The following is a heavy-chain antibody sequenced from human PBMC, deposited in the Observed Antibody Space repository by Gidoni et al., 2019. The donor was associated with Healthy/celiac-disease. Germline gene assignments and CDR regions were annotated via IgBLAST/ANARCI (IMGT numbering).Heavy chain of an antibody. J-gene: IGHJ5*02. D-gene: IGHD3-16*01. CDR3: ARDERDYVWGSVDP. CDR2: ISYDGSNK. V-gene: IGHV3-30*01. CDR1: GFTFSSYA. Sequence: QVQLVESGGGVVQPGRSLRLSCAASGFTFSSYAMHWVRQAPGKGLEWVAVISYDGSNKYYADSVKGRFTISRDNSKNTLYLQMNSLRAEDTAVYYCARDERDYVWGSVDPWGQGTLVTVSS.